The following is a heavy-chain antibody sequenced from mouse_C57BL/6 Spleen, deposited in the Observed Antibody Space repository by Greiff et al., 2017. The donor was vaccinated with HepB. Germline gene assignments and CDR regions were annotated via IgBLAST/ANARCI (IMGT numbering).Heavy chain of an antibody. D-gene: IGHD4-1*01. CDR2: IHPNSGST. V-gene: IGHV1-64*01. CDR1: GYTFTSYW. J-gene: IGHJ4*01. CDR3: ARIRSPGTGGYYYAMDY. Sequence: VKLQQPGAELVKPGASVKLSCKASGYTFTSYWMHWVKQRPGQGLEWIGMIHPNSGSTNYNEKFKSKATLTVDKSSSTAYMQLSSLTSEDSAVYYCARIRSPGTGGYYYAMDYWGQGTSVTVSS.